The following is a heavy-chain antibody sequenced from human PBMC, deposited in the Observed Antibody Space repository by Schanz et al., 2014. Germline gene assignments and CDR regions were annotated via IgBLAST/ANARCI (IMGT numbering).Heavy chain of an antibody. CDR1: GFTFSSYW. CDR2: INGDGSST. Sequence: EVQLVESGGELVQPGGSLRLSCAASGFTFSSYWMHWVRQVPGKGPVWVSRINGDGSSTLYADSVKGRFTISRDNAKNTLYLQMNSLRAEDTAVYYCVREVGAAAGLAWGLDYWGRGTLVTVSS. CDR3: VREVGAAAGLAWGLDY. V-gene: IGHV3-74*01. D-gene: IGHD6-13*01. J-gene: IGHJ4*02.